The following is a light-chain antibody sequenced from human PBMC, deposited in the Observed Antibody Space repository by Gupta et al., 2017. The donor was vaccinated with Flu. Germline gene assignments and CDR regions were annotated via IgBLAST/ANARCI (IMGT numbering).Light chain of an antibody. V-gene: IGKV3-20*01. CDR1: QSVASY. Sequence: SPGTLSLSPGERATRSCRASQSVASYLVWYQQKAGQAPRLLIYGASSRATGIPDRFSGSGSGTDFSLTISRLDPEDFAVYYCQHYGTSPTFGQGTKLEIK. CDR3: QHYGTSPT. CDR2: GAS. J-gene: IGKJ2*01.